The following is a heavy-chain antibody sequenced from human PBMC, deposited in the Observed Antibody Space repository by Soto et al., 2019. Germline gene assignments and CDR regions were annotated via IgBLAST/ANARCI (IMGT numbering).Heavy chain of an antibody. CDR2: ISAYNGNT. V-gene: IGHV1-18*01. J-gene: IGHJ6*02. D-gene: IGHD1-26*01. Sequence: QVQLVQSGAEVKKPGASVKVSCKASGYTFTLYGISWLRQAPGHGLVWVGWISAYNGNTNYAHKLQGRVTMTSDATKSTAYMAVRCLSSDATAVAYCAVISLPSVADSYYCMDFWGQGNTVTVSS. CDR3: AVISLPSVADSYYCMDF. CDR1: GYTFTLYG.